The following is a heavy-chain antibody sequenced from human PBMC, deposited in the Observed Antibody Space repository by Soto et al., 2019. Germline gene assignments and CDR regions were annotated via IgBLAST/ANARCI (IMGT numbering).Heavy chain of an antibody. CDR3: AGLKAAVEDAY. Sequence: QVQLQESGPGLVKPSQTLSLTCTVSGGSISSSGYYWSWIRQHPGKGLEWIGYIYYSGSTYYNPSLKSRVTISVDPSKNQASRKLSSVTAADTAVYYWAGLKAAVEDAYWGQGTLVTVSS. CDR2: IYYSGST. CDR1: GGSISSSGYY. J-gene: IGHJ4*02. V-gene: IGHV4-31*03. D-gene: IGHD6-13*01.